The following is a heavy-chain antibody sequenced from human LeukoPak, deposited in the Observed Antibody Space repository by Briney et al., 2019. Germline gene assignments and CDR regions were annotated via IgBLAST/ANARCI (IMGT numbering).Heavy chain of an antibody. Sequence: GGSLRLSCAASGFTVGSNYMSWVRQAPGKGLEWVSVIYSGGSTYYADSVKGRFTISRDNSKNTLYLQMNSLRAEDTAVYYCARVEIAAYMDVWGKGTTVTVSS. CDR3: ARVEIAAYMDV. J-gene: IGHJ6*03. CDR2: IYSGGST. V-gene: IGHV3-53*01. CDR1: GFTVGSNY. D-gene: IGHD6-13*01.